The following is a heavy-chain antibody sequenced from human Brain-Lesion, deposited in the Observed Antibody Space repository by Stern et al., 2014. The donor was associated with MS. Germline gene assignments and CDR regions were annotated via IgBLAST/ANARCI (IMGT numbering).Heavy chain of an antibody. CDR1: GFTFSYHA. Sequence: DQLVESGGGVVQPGRSLRLSCAASGFTFSYHAMHWVRQAPGKGLEWVALISYDGSDKNDADSVKGRFTISRDNSRNTLYLQMNSLRVDDTAVYYCARGGAVTTSDYYIDYWGQGILVTVSS. V-gene: IGHV3-30*01. CDR3: ARGGAVTTSDYYIDY. CDR2: ISYDGSDK. D-gene: IGHD4-17*01. J-gene: IGHJ4*02.